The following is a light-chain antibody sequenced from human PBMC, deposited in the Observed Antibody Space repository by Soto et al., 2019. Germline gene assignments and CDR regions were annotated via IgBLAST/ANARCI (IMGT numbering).Light chain of an antibody. CDR1: QSISSSY. CDR2: GAS. V-gene: IGKV3-20*01. Sequence: EIVLTQSPVTLSLSPGERATLSCRASQSISSSYLTWYQQKPGQAPRLLIYGASSRATGIPDRFSGSGSGTEFTLTISRVEPEDFAMYYCQQYGSTLFTFGQGTKLEIK. CDR3: QQYGSTLFT. J-gene: IGKJ2*01.